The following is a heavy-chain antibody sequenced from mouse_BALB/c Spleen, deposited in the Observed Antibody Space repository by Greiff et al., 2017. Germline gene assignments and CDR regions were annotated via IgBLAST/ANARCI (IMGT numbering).Heavy chain of an antibody. V-gene: IGHV5-4*02. Sequence: EVKLVESGGGLVKPGGSLKLSCAASGFTFSDYYMYWVRQTPEKRLEWVATISDGGSYTYYPDSVKGRFTISRDNAKNSLYLQMSSLKSEDTAMYYCASADGNWGQGTTLTVSS. CDR1: GFTFSDYY. CDR2: ISDGGSYT. CDR3: ASADGN. J-gene: IGHJ2*01.